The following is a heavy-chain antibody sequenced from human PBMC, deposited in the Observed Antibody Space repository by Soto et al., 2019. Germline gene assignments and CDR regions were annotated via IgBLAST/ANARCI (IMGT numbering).Heavy chain of an antibody. CDR1: GFTFSNFW. Sequence: EVQLVESGGGFVQPGGSLRLSCTASGFTFSNFWMNWVRQAPGRGLEWVANIKQDGSETYYVDSVKGRFVISRDNAKNSLSLQMNSLTAEDTAVYYCPTNTVTKVDDYWGQGTLVTVSS. CDR3: PTNTVTKVDDY. CDR2: IKQDGSET. D-gene: IGHD4-17*01. V-gene: IGHV3-7*03. J-gene: IGHJ4*02.